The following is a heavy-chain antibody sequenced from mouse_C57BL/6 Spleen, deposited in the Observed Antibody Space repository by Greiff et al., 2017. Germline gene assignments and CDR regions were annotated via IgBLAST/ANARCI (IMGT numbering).Heavy chain of an antibody. J-gene: IGHJ3*01. CDR1: GFTFSSYA. CDR2: ISDGGSYT. CDR3: ARRGDYSFAY. V-gene: IGHV5-4*01. D-gene: IGHD1-1*01. Sequence: EVQRVESGGGLVKPGGSLKLSCAASGFTFSSYAMSWVRQTPEKRLEWVATISDGGSYTYYPDNVKGRFTISRDNAKNNLYLQMSHLKSEDTAMYYCARRGDYSFAYWGQGTLVTVSA.